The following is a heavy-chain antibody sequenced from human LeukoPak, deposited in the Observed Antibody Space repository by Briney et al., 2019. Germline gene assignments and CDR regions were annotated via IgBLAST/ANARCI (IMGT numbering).Heavy chain of an antibody. CDR3: ARRKAKTPNYFDY. CDR1: GGSISSHY. J-gene: IGHJ4*02. CDR2: IYYSGST. V-gene: IGHV4-59*08. Sequence: PSETLSLTCIVSGGSISSHYWTWIRQPPGKGLEWIGSIYYSGSTYYNPSLKSRVTISVDTSKNQFSLKLSSVTAADTAMYYCARRKAKTPNYFDYWGQGALVTVSS.